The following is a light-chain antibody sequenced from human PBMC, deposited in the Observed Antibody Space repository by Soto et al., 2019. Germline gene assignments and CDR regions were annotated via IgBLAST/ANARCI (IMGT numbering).Light chain of an antibody. CDR1: SSDVGGYDY. J-gene: IGLJ1*01. CDR3: CSYAGTYTFYV. CDR2: DVT. Sequence: QSVLTQPRSVSGSPGQSVTISCPGTSSDVGGYDYVSWYQQHPGKAPKLMIYDVTKRPSGVPERFSGSRSGNTASLTISGLQAEDDADYYCCSYAGTYTFYVFGTGTKVTVL. V-gene: IGLV2-11*01.